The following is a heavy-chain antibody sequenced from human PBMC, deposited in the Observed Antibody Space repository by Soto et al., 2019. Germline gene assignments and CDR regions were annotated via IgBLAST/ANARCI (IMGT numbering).Heavy chain of an antibody. CDR1: GYTFTGYG. Sequence: QVQLVQSGAEVKKPGASVKVSCKTSGYTFTGYGINWVRQAPGHGLEWMGWISVFNGNTKYGQNIQDRVIMTTDTSTSTAYMELRSLRSDDTAVYFCGRDGSGCIIDSWGQGIMLIVSS. CDR2: ISVFNGNT. D-gene: IGHD3-16*01. V-gene: IGHV1-18*01. J-gene: IGHJ3*01. CDR3: GRDGSGCIIDS.